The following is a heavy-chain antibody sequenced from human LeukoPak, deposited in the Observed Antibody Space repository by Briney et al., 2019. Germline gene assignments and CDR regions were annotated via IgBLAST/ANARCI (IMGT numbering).Heavy chain of an antibody. CDR1: GYTFTRYG. D-gene: IGHD1-26*01. Sequence: ASVKVSCKASGYTFTRYGISWVRQAPGQGLEWMGWISGYNGNIKYAQKLQGRVTMTTDTSTSTAYMELRSLRSDDTAVYYCARDLATKASNDAFDIWGQGTMVTVSS. V-gene: IGHV1-18*01. CDR2: ISGYNGNI. CDR3: ARDLATKASNDAFDI. J-gene: IGHJ3*02.